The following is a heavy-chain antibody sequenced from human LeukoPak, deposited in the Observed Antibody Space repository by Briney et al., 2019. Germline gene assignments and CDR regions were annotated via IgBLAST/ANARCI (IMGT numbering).Heavy chain of an antibody. V-gene: IGHV3-30*02. CDR1: GFTFSSYA. Sequence: GGSGRLCCAASGFTFSSYAMHWVRQAPGKGLEWVAFIRYDGSNKYYADSVKARFTISRDNSKNTLYLQMNSLRAEDTAVYYCARGKWEQGIYFDYWGQGTLVTVSS. CDR2: IRYDGSNK. CDR3: ARGKWEQGIYFDY. J-gene: IGHJ4*02. D-gene: IGHD1-26*01.